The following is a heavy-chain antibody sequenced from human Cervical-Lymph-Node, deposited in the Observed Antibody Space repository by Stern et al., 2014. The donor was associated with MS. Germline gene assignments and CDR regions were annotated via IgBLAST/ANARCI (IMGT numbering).Heavy chain of an antibody. CDR3: ARTHTVTPEYCFDY. CDR1: GFSLNTRGMR. V-gene: IGHV2-70*13. D-gene: IGHD4-17*01. Sequence: QVTLKESGPALVKPTQSLKLTCTFSGFSLNTRGMRVSWIRQPPGKALEWLALIDWDGDKYYNTSLKTRLTISKDTSKNQVVLTMTNMDPVDTATYYCARTHTVTPEYCFDYWGQGTLVTVSS. CDR2: IDWDGDK. J-gene: IGHJ4*02.